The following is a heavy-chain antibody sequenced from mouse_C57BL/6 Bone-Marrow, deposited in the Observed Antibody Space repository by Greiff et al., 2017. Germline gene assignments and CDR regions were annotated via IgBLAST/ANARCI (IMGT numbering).Heavy chain of an antibody. Sequence: EVKLMESGEGLVKPGGSLKLSCAASGFTFSSYAMSWVRQTPEKRLEWVAYISSGGDYIYYADTVKGRFTISRDNARNTLYLQMSSLKSEDTAMYYCTRGTLDYYGSRPWYFDVWGTGTTVTVSS. CDR3: TRGTLDYYGSRPWYFDV. D-gene: IGHD1-1*01. V-gene: IGHV5-9-1*02. CDR2: ISSGGDYI. J-gene: IGHJ1*03. CDR1: GFTFSSYA.